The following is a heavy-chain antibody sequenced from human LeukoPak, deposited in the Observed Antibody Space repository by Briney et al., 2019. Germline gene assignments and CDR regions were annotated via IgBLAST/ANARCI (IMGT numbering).Heavy chain of an antibody. CDR2: TRNKANSYTT. Sequence: PGVSLRLSCAASGFTFSDLYMDWVRQAPGKGLEWVGRTRNKANSYTTEYAASVKGGFTISRDDSKNSLYLQMNSLKTEDTAVYYCARAKVRGVITPESWGQGTLVTVSS. J-gene: IGHJ5*02. CDR3: ARAKVRGVITPES. V-gene: IGHV3-72*01. CDR1: GFTFSDLY. D-gene: IGHD3-10*01.